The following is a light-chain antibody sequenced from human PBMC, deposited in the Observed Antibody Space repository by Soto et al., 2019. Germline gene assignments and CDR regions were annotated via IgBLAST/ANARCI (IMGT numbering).Light chain of an antibody. J-gene: IGKJ1*01. CDR1: QNINNW. CDR2: RAS. Sequence: DIQMTQSPSTLSASVGDRVTITCRASQNINNWLAWYQQKPGKAPKLLIYRASSLENGVPSRFSGRGSGTDFIFTITSLQPDDFATYYCQQYSSDSTFCQGTKVEIK. V-gene: IGKV1-5*03. CDR3: QQYSSDST.